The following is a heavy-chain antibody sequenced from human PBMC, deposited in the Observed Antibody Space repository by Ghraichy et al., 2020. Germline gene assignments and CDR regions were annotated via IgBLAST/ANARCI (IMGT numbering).Heavy chain of an antibody. J-gene: IGHJ4*02. Sequence: SETLSLTCYVSGGSIRNYYWSWIRQPPGKGLEWIGYIYNSAITNYNPSLKSRVTISVDTSNNHFSLSLSSVTAADTAVYYCARPAYCGANCYYYFEQWGQGTLVTVSA. D-gene: IGHD2-21*01. CDR2: IYNSAIT. V-gene: IGHV4-59*01. CDR1: GGSIRNYY. CDR3: ARPAYCGANCYYYFEQ.